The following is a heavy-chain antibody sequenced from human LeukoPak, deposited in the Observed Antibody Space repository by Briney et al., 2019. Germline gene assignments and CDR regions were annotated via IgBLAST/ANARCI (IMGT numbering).Heavy chain of an antibody. D-gene: IGHD1-14*01. J-gene: IGHJ2*01. CDR2: INPNNGGT. CDR3: ARDLSRDFQPGYFDL. CDR1: GYTFTGYY. Sequence: ASVKVSCKASGYTFTGYYMHWVRQAPGQGLEWMGRINPNNGGTNYAQKFQGRVTMTGDTSISTAYMELSSLRSEDTAVYYCARDLSRDFQPGYFDLWGRGTLVTVSS. V-gene: IGHV1-2*06.